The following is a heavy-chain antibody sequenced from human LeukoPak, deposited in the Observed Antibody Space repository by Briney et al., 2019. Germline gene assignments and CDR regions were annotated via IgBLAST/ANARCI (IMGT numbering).Heavy chain of an antibody. V-gene: IGHV1-3*01. CDR3: ARVVYGDYSGDY. CDR1: GYTFTSYA. Sequence: ASVKVSCKASGYTFTSYAMHWVRQAPGQRLEWMGWINAGNGNTKYSQKFQGRVTITRDTSASTAYMELSSLRSEDTAAYYCARVVYGDYSGDYWGQGTLVTASS. CDR2: INAGNGNT. D-gene: IGHD4-17*01. J-gene: IGHJ4*02.